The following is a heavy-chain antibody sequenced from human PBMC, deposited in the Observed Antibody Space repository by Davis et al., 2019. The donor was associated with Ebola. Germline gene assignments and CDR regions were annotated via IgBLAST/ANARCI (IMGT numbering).Heavy chain of an antibody. CDR3: AGVAGAATWNWYFDL. J-gene: IGHJ2*01. CDR1: GFTFSDYF. CDR2: ISGTGSTT. V-gene: IGHV3-11*04. Sequence: PGGSLRLSCEASGFTFSDYFMSWIRQAPGKELEWISYISGTGSTTYLADSVEGRFTISRDNAKKSLYLQMNSLRAEDTAVYYCAGVAGAATWNWYFDLWGRGTLVSVSS. D-gene: IGHD6-13*01.